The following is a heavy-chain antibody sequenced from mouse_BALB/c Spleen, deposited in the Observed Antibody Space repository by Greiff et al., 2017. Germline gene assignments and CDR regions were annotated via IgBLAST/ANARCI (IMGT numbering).Heavy chain of an antibody. Sequence: VQLKESGGGLVQPGGSLKLSCAASGFDFSRYWMSWVRQAPGKGLEWIGEINPDSSTINYTPSLKDKFIISRDNAKNTLYLQMSKVRSEDTALYYCASYYYGSSYDWFAYWGQGALVTVSA. CDR2: INPDSSTI. CDR1: GFDFSRYW. D-gene: IGHD1-1*01. J-gene: IGHJ3*01. CDR3: ASYYYGSSYDWFAY. V-gene: IGHV4-1*02.